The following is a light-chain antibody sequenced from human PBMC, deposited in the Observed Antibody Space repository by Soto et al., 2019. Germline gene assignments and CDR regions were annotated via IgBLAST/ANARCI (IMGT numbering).Light chain of an antibody. CDR2: DAF. J-gene: IGKJ1*01. V-gene: IGKV1-5*01. CDR1: QSIGSW. Sequence: DIQMTQSPSTLSASVGDRVTITCRASQSIGSWLAWYQHKPGKAPKLLIFDAFSLESGVPSRFSGSGSATEFTLTISSLQPEDFATYYCQRYNTYSRTFGQGTNVEIK. CDR3: QRYNTYSRT.